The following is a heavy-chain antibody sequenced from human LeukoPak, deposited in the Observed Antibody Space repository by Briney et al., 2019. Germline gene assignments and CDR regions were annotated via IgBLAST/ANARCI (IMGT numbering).Heavy chain of an antibody. CDR3: ARVPPGPQREGAFDI. J-gene: IGHJ3*02. Sequence: GGSLRLSCAASGFTVSSNYMSWVRQAPGKGLEWVSVIYSGGSTYYADSVKGRFTISRDNSKNTLYLQMNSLRAEDTAVYYCARVPPGPQREGAFDIWGQGTMVTVSS. CDR2: IYSGGST. V-gene: IGHV3-53*01. CDR1: GFTVSSNY.